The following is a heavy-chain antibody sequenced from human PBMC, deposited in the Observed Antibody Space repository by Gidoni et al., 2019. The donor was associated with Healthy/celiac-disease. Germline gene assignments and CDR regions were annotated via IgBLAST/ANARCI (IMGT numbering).Heavy chain of an antibody. CDR2: INPNSGGT. Sequence: QVQLVQSGAEVKKPGAAVKFSCKASVDTFTGYYMHWVRQAPGQGLEWMGWINPNSGGTNYAQKVQGRVTMTRDTSISTAYMELSRLRSDDTAVYYCARDLQMAGIDYWGQGTLVTVSS. V-gene: IGHV1-2*02. CDR3: ARDLQMAGIDY. CDR1: VDTFTGYY. D-gene: IGHD6-19*01. J-gene: IGHJ4*02.